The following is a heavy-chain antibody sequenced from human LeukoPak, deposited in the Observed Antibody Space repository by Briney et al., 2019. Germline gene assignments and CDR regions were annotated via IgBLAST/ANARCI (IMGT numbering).Heavy chain of an antibody. Sequence: SETLSLTCTVSGGSISSSSYYWGWIRQPPGKGLEWIGSIYYSGSTYYNPSLKSRVTISVDRSKNQFSLKLSSVTAADTAVYYCARSRGITGTVFDYWGQGTLVTVS. J-gene: IGHJ4*02. V-gene: IGHV4-39*07. CDR3: ARSRGITGTVFDY. CDR2: IYYSGST. D-gene: IGHD1-20*01. CDR1: GGSISSSSYY.